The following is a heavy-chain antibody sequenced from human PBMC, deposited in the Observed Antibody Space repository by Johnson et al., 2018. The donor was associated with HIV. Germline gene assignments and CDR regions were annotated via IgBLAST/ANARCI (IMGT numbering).Heavy chain of an antibody. CDR2: IYSGGST. CDR3: ARDFRYSSSWYDAFDI. Sequence: VQLVESGGGLVQPGGSLRLSCAASGFTVSNNYMSWVRQAPGKGLEWVSVIYSGGSTYYADSVKGRFTISRDNSKNTLYLQMNSLRAEDTAVYYCARDFRYSSSWYDAFDIWGQGTMVTVSS. V-gene: IGHV3-66*01. J-gene: IGHJ3*02. D-gene: IGHD6-13*01. CDR1: GFTVSNNY.